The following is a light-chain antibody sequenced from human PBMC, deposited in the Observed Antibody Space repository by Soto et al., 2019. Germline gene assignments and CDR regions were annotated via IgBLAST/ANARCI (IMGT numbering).Light chain of an antibody. CDR1: WYNIGKNL. V-gene: IGLV1-47*01. CDR3: AAWEDSLRAWV. CDR2: KTD. J-gene: IGLJ3*02. Sequence: QSVLTQPPSASGTPGQTVTISCSGGWYNIGKNLGYWYQHLPGTAPKLLIYKTDQRPSGVPDRFSGSKSGCSASLAVSGLRCGDGAVYYCAAWEDSLRAWVFGGGTKLTVL.